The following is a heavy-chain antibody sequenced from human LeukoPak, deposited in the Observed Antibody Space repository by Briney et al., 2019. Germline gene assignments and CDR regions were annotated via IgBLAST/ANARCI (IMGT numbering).Heavy chain of an antibody. CDR2: IYYSGST. J-gene: IGHJ5*02. V-gene: IGHV4-59*01. D-gene: IGHD2-2*01. CDR3: ARDSCSSTSCPSTQLWLPWFDP. CDR1: GGSISRYY. Sequence: SETLSLTCTVSGGSISRYYWSWIRQPPGKGLEWIGYIYYSGSTNYNPSLKSRVTISVDTSKNQFSLKLSSVTAADTAVYYCARDSCSSTSCPSTQLWLPWFDPWGQGTLVTVSS.